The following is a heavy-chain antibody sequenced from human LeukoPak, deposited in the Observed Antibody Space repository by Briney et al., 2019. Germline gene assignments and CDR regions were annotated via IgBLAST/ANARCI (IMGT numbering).Heavy chain of an antibody. V-gene: IGHV3-64D*06. Sequence: GGSLRLSCSASGVTLSSYAMHWVRQAPGKGLEYVSAISSNGGSTYYADSVKGRFTISRDNSKNTLYLQMSSLRAEDTAVYYCVKGGLLWFGTHAFDIWGQGTMVTVSS. J-gene: IGHJ3*02. CDR3: VKGGLLWFGTHAFDI. D-gene: IGHD3-10*01. CDR2: ISSNGGST. CDR1: GVTLSSYA.